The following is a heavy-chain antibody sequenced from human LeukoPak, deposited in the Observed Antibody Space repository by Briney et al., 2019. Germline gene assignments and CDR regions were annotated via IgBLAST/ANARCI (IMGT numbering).Heavy chain of an antibody. V-gene: IGHV4-59*01. D-gene: IGHD2/OR15-2a*01. CDR2: ISYSGST. CDR3: ARALMSTRFTFVS. Sequence: PSETLSLTCTVSGGSISSYYWSWIRQPPGEGLEWIGYISYSGSTNYNSSLKSRVTISLDTSKNQFSLRLISVTAADTAVYFCARALMSTRFTFVSWGQGTLVTVSS. J-gene: IGHJ4*02. CDR1: GGSISSYY.